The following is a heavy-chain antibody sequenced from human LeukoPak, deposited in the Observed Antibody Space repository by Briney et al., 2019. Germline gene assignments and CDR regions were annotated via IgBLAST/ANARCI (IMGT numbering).Heavy chain of an antibody. D-gene: IGHD3-10*01. CDR2: IYYSGST. J-gene: IGHJ5*02. CDR1: GDSISSSSYY. V-gene: IGHV4-39*07. CDR3: ARDQSGWFDP. Sequence: SETLSLTCTVSGDSISSSSYYWGWIRQPPGKGLEWIGSIYYSGSTYYSPSLKSRVTISVDTSKNQFSLKLSSVTAADTAVYYCARDQSGWFDPWGQGTLVTVSS.